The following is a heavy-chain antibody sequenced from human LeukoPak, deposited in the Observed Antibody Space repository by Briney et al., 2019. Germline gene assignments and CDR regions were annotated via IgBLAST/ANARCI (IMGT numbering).Heavy chain of an antibody. CDR2: ISSSGSTI. D-gene: IGHD3-10*02. CDR1: GFTFSSYE. V-gene: IGHV3-48*03. CDR3: AELGITMIGGV. J-gene: IGHJ6*04. Sequence: AGGSLRLSCAASGFTFSSYEMNWVRQAPEKGLEWVSYISSSGSTIYYADSVKGRFTISRDNAKNSLYLQMNSLRAEDTAVYYCAELGITMIGGVWGKGTTVTISS.